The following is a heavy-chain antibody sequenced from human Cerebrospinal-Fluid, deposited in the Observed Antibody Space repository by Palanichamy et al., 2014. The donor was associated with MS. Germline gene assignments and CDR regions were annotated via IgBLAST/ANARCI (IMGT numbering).Heavy chain of an antibody. CDR3: ARDGSYGLGVYGLGYGMDV. D-gene: IGHD5-18*01. Sequence: QVQLVQSGAEAKKPGAPVKVSCKASGYTFMGYYMHWVRQAPGQGLEWMGRINPNSGDTNYAQKFQGWVIMTRDTSINTAYMEVRRLRSDDTAVYYCARDGSYGLGVYGLGYGMDVWGQGTTVTVSS. J-gene: IGHJ6*02. CDR1: GYTFMGYY. V-gene: IGHV1-2*04. CDR2: INPNSGDT.